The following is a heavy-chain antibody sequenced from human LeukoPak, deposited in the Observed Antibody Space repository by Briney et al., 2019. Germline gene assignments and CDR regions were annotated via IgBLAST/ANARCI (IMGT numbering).Heavy chain of an antibody. V-gene: IGHV4-59*01. CDR2: ISYSGRA. CDR1: GDSITDYY. CDR3: ARVSAGGGSEWVDN. D-gene: IGHD1-26*01. J-gene: IGHJ5*02. Sequence: SSETLSLTCTVSGDSITDYYWSWIRRPPGKGLEWIGYISYSGRATYNPSVKSRVTISLATSRTQFSLSLTSVTAADTAVYYCARVSAGGGSEWVDNWGQGTLVTVSS.